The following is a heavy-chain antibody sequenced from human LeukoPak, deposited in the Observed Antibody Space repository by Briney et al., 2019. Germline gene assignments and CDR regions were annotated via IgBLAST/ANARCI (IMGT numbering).Heavy chain of an antibody. D-gene: IGHD1-1*01. Sequence: GGSLRLSCAASGFTFSSYWMSWVRQAPGKGLEWVANIKQDGSEKYYVDSVKGRFAISRDNANNLVHLQMNSLRVGDTAIYYCAISIQLPNWGQGTLVTVSS. CDR1: GFTFSSYW. CDR3: AISIQLPN. CDR2: IKQDGSEK. J-gene: IGHJ4*02. V-gene: IGHV3-7*03.